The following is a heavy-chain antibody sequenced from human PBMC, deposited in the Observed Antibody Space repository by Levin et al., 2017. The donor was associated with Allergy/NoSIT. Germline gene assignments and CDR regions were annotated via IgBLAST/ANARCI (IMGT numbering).Heavy chain of an antibody. Sequence: SETLSLTCTVSGASVSSGNHYWSWIRQHPGKGLEWIGIIYYRGSTYYNPSLKSRVTISVDTFKNQFSLKVTSVTAADTAVYYCARVDNSWYSFDYWGQGTLVTVSS. CDR2: IYYRGST. CDR1: GASVSSGNHY. D-gene: IGHD6-13*01. J-gene: IGHJ4*02. CDR3: ARVDNSWYSFDY. V-gene: IGHV4-31*03.